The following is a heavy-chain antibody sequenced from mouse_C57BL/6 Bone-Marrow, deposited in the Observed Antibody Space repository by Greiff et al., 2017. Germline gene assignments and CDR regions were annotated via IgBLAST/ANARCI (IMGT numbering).Heavy chain of an antibody. J-gene: IGHJ3*01. V-gene: IGHV5-4*03. CDR2: ISDGGSYT. CDR3: ARRRPY. CDR1: GFTFSSYA. D-gene: IGHD3-2*02. Sequence: EVQRVESGGGLVKPGGSLKLSCAASGFTFSSYAMSWVRQTPEKRLEWVATISDGGSYTYYPDNVKGRFTISRDNAKNNLYLQMSHLKSEDTAMYYCARRRPYWGQGTLVTVSA.